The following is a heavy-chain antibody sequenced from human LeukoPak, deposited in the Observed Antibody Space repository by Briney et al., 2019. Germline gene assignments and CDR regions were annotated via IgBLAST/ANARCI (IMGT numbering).Heavy chain of an antibody. CDR1: GFTFSSYA. V-gene: IGHV3-23*01. Sequence: GGSLRLSCAASGFTFSSYAMNWVRQAPGKGLEWVSAISGSGGSTYYADSVKGRFTISRDNSKNTLYLQMNSLGAEDTAVYYCAKKGPTVAGASPHYFDYWGQGTLVTVSS. D-gene: IGHD6-19*01. CDR2: ISGSGGST. J-gene: IGHJ4*02. CDR3: AKKGPTVAGASPHYFDY.